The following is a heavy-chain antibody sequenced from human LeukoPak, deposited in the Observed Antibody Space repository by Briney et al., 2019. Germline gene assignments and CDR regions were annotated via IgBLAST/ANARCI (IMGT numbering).Heavy chain of an antibody. D-gene: IGHD1-1*01. V-gene: IGHV3-21*01. CDR3: ARDLDDSLYFDY. CDR2: ISSSSSYI. CDR1: GFTFSSYS. J-gene: IGHJ4*02. Sequence: GGSLRLSCAASGFTFSSYSMNWVRQAPGKGLEWVSSISSSSSYIYYADSVKGRFTISRDNAKNSLYLQMNSLRAEDTAVYYCARDLDDSLYFDYWGQGTLVTVSS.